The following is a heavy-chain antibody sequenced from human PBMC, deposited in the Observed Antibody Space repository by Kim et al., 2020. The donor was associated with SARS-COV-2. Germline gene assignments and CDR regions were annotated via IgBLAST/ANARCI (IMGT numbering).Heavy chain of an antibody. J-gene: IGHJ4*02. CDR1: GFRFSSCS. D-gene: IGHD3-10*01. CDR2: ISSSSSSI. Sequence: GGSLRLSCAASGFRFSSCSMNWVRQAPGKGLDWVAYISSSSSSIFYADSVKGRFTISRDNAKNSLFLQMSGLRDEDTAVYYCARDDPDYYYGSGSYPPSDYWGQGTLVTVSS. V-gene: IGHV3-48*02. CDR3: ARDDPDYYYGSGSYPPSDY.